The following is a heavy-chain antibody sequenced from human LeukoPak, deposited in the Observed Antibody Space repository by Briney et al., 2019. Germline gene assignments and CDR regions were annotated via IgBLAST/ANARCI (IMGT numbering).Heavy chain of an antibody. CDR2: INWNSGRT. CDR1: AFIFDDYA. D-gene: IGHD6-13*01. J-gene: IGHJ4*02. CDR3: AKARGSSWYFDY. Sequence: GGSLRLSCAASAFIFDDYAMHWVRQAPGKGLEWVSGINWNSGRTVYADSVKGRFTISRDNSKNTLYLQMNSLRAEDTAVYYCAKARGSSWYFDYWGQGTLVSVSS. V-gene: IGHV3-9*01.